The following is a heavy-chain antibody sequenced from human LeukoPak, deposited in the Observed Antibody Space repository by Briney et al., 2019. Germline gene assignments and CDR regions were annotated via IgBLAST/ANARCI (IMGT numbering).Heavy chain of an antibody. CDR3: ARVGYYDFWSGYYTSPHLNWFDP. J-gene: IGHJ5*02. D-gene: IGHD3-3*01. CDR2: IYYSGST. V-gene: IGHV4-31*03. Sequence: PSETLSLTCTVSGGSISSGGYYWSWIRKHPGKGLEWIGYIYYSGSTYYNPSLKSRVTISVDTSKNQFSLKLSSVTAADTAVYYCARVGYYDFWSGYYTSPHLNWFDPWGQGTLVTVSS. CDR1: GGSISSGGYY.